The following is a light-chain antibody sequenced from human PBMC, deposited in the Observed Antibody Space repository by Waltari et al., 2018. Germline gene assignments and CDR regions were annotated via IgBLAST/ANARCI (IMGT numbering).Light chain of an antibody. Sequence: DIQMTQSPSTLSASVGDRVTITCRASQSISSWLAWYQQKPGKAPKLLIYKAASLESWVPSRFSGSGSGTEFTLTISSLQPDDFATYYRQQYNSYSWTVGQGTKVEIK. V-gene: IGKV1-5*03. CDR2: KAA. CDR3: QQYNSYSWT. J-gene: IGKJ1*01. CDR1: QSISSW.